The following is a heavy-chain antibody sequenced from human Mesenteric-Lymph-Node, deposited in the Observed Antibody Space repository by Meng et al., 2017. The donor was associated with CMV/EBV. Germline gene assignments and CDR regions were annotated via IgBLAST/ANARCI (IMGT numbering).Heavy chain of an antibody. CDR3: ARVQSIYYDTSGKEYCFDY. D-gene: IGHD3-22*01. V-gene: IGHV4-39*01. Sequence: GSLRLSCTVSGGSLNHNTSYWGWVRQPPGKGLEWIGSAYYTGNTYYNPSLRSRVTISVYTSKNQVSLELASVTAADTAVYYCARVQSIYYDTSGKEYCFDYWGQGTLVTVSS. CDR2: AYYTGNT. CDR1: GGSLNHNTSY. J-gene: IGHJ4*02.